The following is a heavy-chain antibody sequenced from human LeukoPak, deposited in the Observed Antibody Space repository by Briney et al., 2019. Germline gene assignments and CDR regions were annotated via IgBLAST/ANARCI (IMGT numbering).Heavy chain of an antibody. CDR3: ARLRDYDSSGYYPYYFDY. CDR1: RGSISSSSYY. D-gene: IGHD3-22*01. Sequence: PSETLSLTCTVSRGSISSSSYYWGWTRQPPGKGLEWIGSIYYSGSTYYNPSLKSRVTISVDTSKNQFSLKPSSVTAADTAVYYCARLRDYDSSGYYPYYFDYWGQGTLVTVSS. V-gene: IGHV4-39*01. CDR2: IYYSGST. J-gene: IGHJ4*02.